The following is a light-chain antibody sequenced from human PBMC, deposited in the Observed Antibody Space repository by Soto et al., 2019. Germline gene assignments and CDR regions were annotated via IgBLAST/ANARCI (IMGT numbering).Light chain of an antibody. CDR1: QSVSID. CDR3: QHRHN. V-gene: IGKV3-11*01. Sequence: EVVLTQSPATLSLSPGDRATLSCRASQSVSIDFAWYQQKPGQAPRLLIYDASNRATGIPARFSGSGSRTDFTLTISSLEPEDFAVYYCQHRHNFGPGTKGDIK. CDR2: DAS. J-gene: IGKJ3*01.